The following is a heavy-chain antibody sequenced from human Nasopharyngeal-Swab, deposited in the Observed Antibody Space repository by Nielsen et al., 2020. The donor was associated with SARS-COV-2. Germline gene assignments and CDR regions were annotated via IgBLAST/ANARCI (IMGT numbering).Heavy chain of an antibody. Sequence: VRQAPGKGLEWVSAISGSGGSTYYADSVKGQFTISRDNSKNTLYLQMNSLRAEDTAVYYCAKDRVGGYYDFWSGQYEYYFDYWGQGTLVTVSS. D-gene: IGHD3-3*01. J-gene: IGHJ4*02. CDR2: ISGSGGST. V-gene: IGHV3-23*01. CDR3: AKDRVGGYYDFWSGQYEYYFDY.